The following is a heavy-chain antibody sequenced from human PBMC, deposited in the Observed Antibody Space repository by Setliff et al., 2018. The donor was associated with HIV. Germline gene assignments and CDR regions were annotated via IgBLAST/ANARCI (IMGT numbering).Heavy chain of an antibody. V-gene: IGHV4-61*02. J-gene: IGHJ4*02. CDR1: GDSISSGSYY. Sequence: SETLSLTCTVSGDSISSGSYYWSWIRQPAGKGLEWIGRIYTTGSTNYNPSLKSRVTISVDTSENQFSLKLSPVTAADTAVYYCARDDGSGRHLLDYWGQGTLVTVSS. CDR3: ARDDGSGRHLLDY. D-gene: IGHD3-10*01. CDR2: IYTTGST.